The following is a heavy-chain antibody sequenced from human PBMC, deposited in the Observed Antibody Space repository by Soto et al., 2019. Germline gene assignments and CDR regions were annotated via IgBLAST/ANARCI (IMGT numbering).Heavy chain of an antibody. CDR3: TRDLAAAAY. V-gene: IGHV1-46*01. J-gene: IGHJ4*02. D-gene: IGHD6-13*01. Sequence: QVQLVQSGAEVKKLGASVKVSCKASGYIFTNYYIHWVRQAPGQGLEWMAIINPLPTSGSTNYAQTFQGRVTVTRDTSTSTVYMELSTLRSEDTAIYYCTRDLAAAAYWGQGTLVTVSS. CDR1: GYIFTNYY. CDR2: INPLPTSGST.